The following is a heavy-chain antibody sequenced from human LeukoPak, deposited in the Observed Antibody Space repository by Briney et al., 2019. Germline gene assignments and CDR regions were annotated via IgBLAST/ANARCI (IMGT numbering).Heavy chain of an antibody. D-gene: IGHD6-19*01. J-gene: IGHJ4*02. V-gene: IGHV4-59*10. Sequence: SDTLSLTCTVSGGSISSYDWSWIRQPAGKGLEWIGRIYTTGNTNYHPSLKSRVTMSVDTSKNQFSLKLSSVTAADTAMYYCATYSSGWPFFDYWGPGTLVTVSS. CDR2: IYTTGNT. CDR1: GGSISSYD. CDR3: ATYSSGWPFFDY.